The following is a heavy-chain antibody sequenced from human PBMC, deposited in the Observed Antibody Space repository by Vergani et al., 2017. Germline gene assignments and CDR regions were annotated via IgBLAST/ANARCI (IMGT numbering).Heavy chain of an antibody. Sequence: QVKLVESGGGVVQPGRSLRLSCAASGFTFSSYAMHWVRQAPGKGLEWVAVISYDGSNKYYADSVKGRFTISRDNSKNTLYLQMNSLRAEDTAVYYCARQPDRDYYYYYMDVWGKGTTVTVSS. V-gene: IGHV3-30-3*01. D-gene: IGHD3-10*01. CDR3: ARQPDRDYYYYYMDV. J-gene: IGHJ6*03. CDR2: ISYDGSNK. CDR1: GFTFSSYA.